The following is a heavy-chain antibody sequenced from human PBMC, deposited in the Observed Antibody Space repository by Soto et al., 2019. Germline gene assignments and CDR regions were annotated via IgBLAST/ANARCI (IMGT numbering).Heavy chain of an antibody. Sequence: ASVKVSCKASGYTFTSYGISWVRQAPGQGLEWMGWISAYNGNTNYAQKLQGRVTMTTDTSTSTAYMELRSLRSDDTAVYYCAIEPPYYYDSSAYSYFDYWGQGTLVTVSS. CDR3: AIEPPYYYDSSAYSYFDY. D-gene: IGHD3-22*01. V-gene: IGHV1-18*01. J-gene: IGHJ4*02. CDR1: GYTFTSYG. CDR2: ISAYNGNT.